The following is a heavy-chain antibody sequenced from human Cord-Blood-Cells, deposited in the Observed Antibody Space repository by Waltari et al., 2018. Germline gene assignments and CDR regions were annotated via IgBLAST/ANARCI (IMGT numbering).Heavy chain of an antibody. CDR2: IIPIFGTA. CDR1: GGTFSSYA. V-gene: IGHV1-69*18. J-gene: IGHJ2*01. Sequence: QVQLVQSGAEVKKPGSSVKVSCKASGGTFSSYAISWVRQAPGQGLEWMGRIIPIFGTANSAQKFQGRVTITADESTSTAYMELSSLRSEDTAVYYCARVGASGIGDGWYFDLWGRGTLVTVSS. CDR3: ARVGASGIGDGWYFDL. D-gene: IGHD1-26*01.